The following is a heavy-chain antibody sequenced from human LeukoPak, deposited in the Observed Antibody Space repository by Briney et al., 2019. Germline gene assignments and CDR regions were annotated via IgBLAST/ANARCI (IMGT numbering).Heavy chain of an antibody. CDR1: GFTFSSYA. D-gene: IGHD3-22*01. CDR3: AKSITMIVVVTHYFDY. V-gene: IGHV3-23*01. Sequence: GGSLRLSCAASGFTFSSYAMSWVRQAPGKGLEWVSAISGSGGSTYYADSVKGWFTISRDNSKNTLYLQMNSLRAEDTAVYYCAKSITMIVVVTHYFDYWGQGTLVTVSS. CDR2: ISGSGGST. J-gene: IGHJ4*02.